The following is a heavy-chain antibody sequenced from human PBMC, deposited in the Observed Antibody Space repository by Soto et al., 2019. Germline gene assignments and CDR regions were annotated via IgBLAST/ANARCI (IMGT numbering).Heavy chain of an antibody. CDR2: INHSGST. CDR3: ARGHYDFWSGYFSLDP. D-gene: IGHD3-3*01. Sequence: SETLSLTCAVYCGSFSGYYWSWIRQPPGKGLEWIGEINHSGSTNYNPSLKSRVTISVDTSKNQFSLKLSSVTAADTAVYYCARGHYDFWSGYFSLDPWGQGTLVTV. J-gene: IGHJ5*02. V-gene: IGHV4-34*01. CDR1: CGSFSGYY.